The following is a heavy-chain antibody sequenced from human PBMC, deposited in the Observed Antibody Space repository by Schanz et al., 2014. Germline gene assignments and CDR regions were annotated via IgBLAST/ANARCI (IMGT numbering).Heavy chain of an antibody. V-gene: IGHV3-11*05. CDR3: ARDLESSSWRTVYGMDV. D-gene: IGHD6-6*01. CDR1: GFALNDYY. J-gene: IGHJ6*02. Sequence: VQLVESGGGLVKSGGSLRLSCEASGFALNDYYMNWIRQAPGKGLEWLSNISGAGRYTDYADSVKGRFTISRDNAKNSLFLQMNGLRAEDTAVYYCARDLESSSWRTVYGMDVWGQGTTVTVSS. CDR2: ISGAGRYT.